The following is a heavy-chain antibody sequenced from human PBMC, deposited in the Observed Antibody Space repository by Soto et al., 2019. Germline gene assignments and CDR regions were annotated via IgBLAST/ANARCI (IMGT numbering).Heavy chain of an antibody. CDR1: GFTFSIYS. CDR3: AIEKVGADSGHVFDI. Sequence: EVQLVESGGGLVQPGGSLRLTCAASGFTFSIYSMNWVRQAPGKGLEWVSYIMPGRSHIFYVDFVKGRFTISGDNAQNPRYMPMNSLRAQDTAVYDCAIEKVGADSGHVFDIWGQGTMVTVSS. V-gene: IGHV3-48*01. D-gene: IGHD1-26*01. J-gene: IGHJ3*02. CDR2: IMPGRSHI.